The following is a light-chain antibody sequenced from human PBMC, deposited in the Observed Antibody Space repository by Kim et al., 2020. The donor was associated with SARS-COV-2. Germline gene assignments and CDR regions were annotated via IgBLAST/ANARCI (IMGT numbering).Light chain of an antibody. J-gene: IGLJ3*02. CDR1: ALAKRY. V-gene: IGLV3-25*03. CDR2: KDN. CDR3: QSADSSGTYWV. Sequence: SYELTKPPSVSVSPGQRARITCSGDALAKRYTYWYQQKPGQAPVLMIYKDNERPAGIPERFSGSTSGTTVTLTISGVQAEDEADYYCQSADSSGTYWVFGGGTQLTVL.